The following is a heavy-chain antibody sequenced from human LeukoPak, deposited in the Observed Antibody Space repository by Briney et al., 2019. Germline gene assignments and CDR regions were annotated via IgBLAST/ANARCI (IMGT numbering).Heavy chain of an antibody. V-gene: IGHV3-30*18. CDR2: TSYDGSNK. Sequence: GKSLRLSCAASGFTFNNSGMHWVRQAPGKGLEWVAVTSYDGSNKYYADSVQGRFTISRDNSKNTLYLQMNSLRAEDTAVYYCAKALRGWLLPEAFDIWGQGTMVTVSS. D-gene: IGHD3-22*01. CDR1: GFTFNNSG. CDR3: AKALRGWLLPEAFDI. J-gene: IGHJ3*02.